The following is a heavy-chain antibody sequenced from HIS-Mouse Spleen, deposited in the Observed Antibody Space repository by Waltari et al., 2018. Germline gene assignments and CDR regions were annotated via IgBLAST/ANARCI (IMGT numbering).Heavy chain of an antibody. Sequence: EVQLVQSGGGRVRPGGSLRLSCAASVFTFGLYSMNWVRQAPGKGLEWVSSISSSSSYIYYADSVKGRFTISRDNAKNSLYLQMNSLRAEDTAVYYCARRLLTGDAFDIWGQGTMVTVSS. V-gene: IGHV3-21*01. D-gene: IGHD7-27*01. CDR2: ISSSSSYI. CDR3: ARRLLTGDAFDI. CDR1: VFTFGLYS. J-gene: IGHJ3*02.